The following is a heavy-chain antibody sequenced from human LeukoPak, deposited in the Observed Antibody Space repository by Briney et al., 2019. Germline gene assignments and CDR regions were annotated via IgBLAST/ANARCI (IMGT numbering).Heavy chain of an antibody. CDR1: GYTFTSYG. V-gene: IGHV1-18*01. Sequence: ASVKVSCKASGYTFTSYGISWVRQAPGQGLEWMGWISAYNGNTNYAQKLQGRVTMTTDTSTSTAYMELRSLRSDDTAVYYCARDFSYYDYVWGSYRYPKGGYWGQGTLVTVSS. CDR3: ARDFSYYDYVWGSYRYPKGGY. CDR2: ISAYNGNT. J-gene: IGHJ4*02. D-gene: IGHD3-16*02.